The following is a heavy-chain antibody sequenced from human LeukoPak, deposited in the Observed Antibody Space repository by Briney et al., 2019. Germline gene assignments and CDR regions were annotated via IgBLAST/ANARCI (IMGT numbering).Heavy chain of an antibody. CDR1: GFPFSSYA. Sequence: GGSLRLSCAASGFPFSSYAMGWVRQAPRKGLEWVSAITASSGGTYYADSVKGRFTISRDNSKNTLYLQINSLRAEDAAIYYCAKIRFYYDSSFDYWYFDLWGRGALVTVSS. D-gene: IGHD3-22*01. V-gene: IGHV3-23*01. CDR2: ITASSGGT. CDR3: AKIRFYYDSSFDYWYFDL. J-gene: IGHJ2*01.